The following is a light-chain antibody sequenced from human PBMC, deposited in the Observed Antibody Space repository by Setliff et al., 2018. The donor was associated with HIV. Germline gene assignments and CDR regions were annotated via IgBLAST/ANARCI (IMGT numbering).Light chain of an antibody. V-gene: IGLV2-14*03. Sequence: QSVLPQPASVSGSPGQSITISCTGTSSDVGGYNYVSWYQQYPGKAPKLMIYDVSKRPSGVSNRFSGSKSGNTASLTISGRQAEDEADYYCGSYTSSSTWVFGGGTKVTVL. CDR3: GSYTSSSTWV. CDR2: DVS. CDR1: SSDVGGYNY. J-gene: IGLJ2*01.